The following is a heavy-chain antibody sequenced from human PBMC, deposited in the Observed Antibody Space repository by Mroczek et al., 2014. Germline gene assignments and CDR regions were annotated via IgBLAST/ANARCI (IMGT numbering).Heavy chain of an antibody. CDR3: ARGFSGYSYGPYDAFDI. D-gene: IGHD5-18*01. J-gene: IGHJ3*02. Sequence: QVQLQQWGPGLVKPSQTLSLTCTVSGGSISSGGYYWSWIRQHPGKGLEWIGYIYYSGSTYYNPSLKSRVTISVDTSKNQFSLKLSSVTAADTAVYYCARGFSGYSYGPYDAFDIWGQGTMVTVSS. V-gene: IGHV4-31*03. CDR1: GGSISSGGYY. CDR2: IYYSGST.